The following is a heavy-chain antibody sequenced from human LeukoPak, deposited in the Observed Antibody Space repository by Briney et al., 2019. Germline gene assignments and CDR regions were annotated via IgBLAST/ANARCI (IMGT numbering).Heavy chain of an antibody. CDR3: ARAAGYYLAEYFQH. Sequence: ASVKVSCKASGGTFSSYAISWVRQAPGQGLEWMGRIIPIFGTANYAQKFQGRVTITTDESTSTAYMELSSLGSEDTAVYYCARAAGYYLAEYFQHWGQGTLVTVSS. CDR1: GGTFSSYA. D-gene: IGHD3-9*01. V-gene: IGHV1-69*05. J-gene: IGHJ1*01. CDR2: IIPIFGTA.